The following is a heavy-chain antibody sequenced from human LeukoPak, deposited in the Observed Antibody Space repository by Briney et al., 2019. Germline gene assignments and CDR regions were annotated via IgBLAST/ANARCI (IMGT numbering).Heavy chain of an antibody. J-gene: IGHJ4*02. V-gene: IGHV4-34*01. Sequence: SETLSLTCAVSGGSFGGYYWSWVRQPPGKGLEWIGEINHSGSTSYNPSLKSRVTISVDTSKNQFSLKLSSVTAADTAVYYCARGAAVAGPDYWGQGTLVTVSS. CDR2: INHSGST. CDR3: ARGAAVAGPDY. CDR1: GGSFGGYY. D-gene: IGHD6-19*01.